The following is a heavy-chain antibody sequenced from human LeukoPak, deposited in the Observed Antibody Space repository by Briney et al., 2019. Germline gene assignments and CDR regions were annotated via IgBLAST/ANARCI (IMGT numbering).Heavy chain of an antibody. CDR2: MNHSGRT. CDR1: GGSFSGYY. V-gene: IGHV4-34*01. Sequence: PSETLSLTCAVYGGSFSGYYWSWIRQPPGKGLEWIGEMNHSGRTNYSPSLKSRVTISVDTSKNHFSLKLSSVTAADTAVYYCARGGYCSSTNCRVGNALDIWGQGTMVTVSS. J-gene: IGHJ3*02. CDR3: ARGGYCSSTNCRVGNALDI. D-gene: IGHD2-2*01.